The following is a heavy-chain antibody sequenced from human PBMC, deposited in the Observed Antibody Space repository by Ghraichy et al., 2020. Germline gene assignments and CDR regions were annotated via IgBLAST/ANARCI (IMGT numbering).Heavy chain of an antibody. J-gene: IGHJ4*02. CDR3: ARQPLYYDILTGYSSVPGVFAY. Sequence: SETLSLTCTVSGGSISSSSYYWGWIRQPPGKGLEWIGSIYYSESTYYNPSLKSRVTISVDTSKNQFSLKLSSVTAADTAVYYCARQPLYYDILTGYSSVPGVFAYWGQGTLVTVSS. V-gene: IGHV4-39*01. D-gene: IGHD3-9*01. CDR2: IYYSEST. CDR1: GGSISSSSYY.